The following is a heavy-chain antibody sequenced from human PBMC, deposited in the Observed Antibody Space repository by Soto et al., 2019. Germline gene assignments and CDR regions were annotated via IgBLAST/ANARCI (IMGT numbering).Heavy chain of an antibody. CDR1: GASIIAEQR. CDR3: ARGFGWYAMDH. J-gene: IGHJ4*03. CDR2: IHHSGIT. Sequence: QMQLEESGPGLVKPLETLSLTCADSGASIIAEQRWTWVRQTPGKGLEWIGEIHHSGITRTNPSLMNRVTMSVDKSRNQFFLNLNSVTAADTAVYYCARGFGWYAMDHWGQGTLVIV. D-gene: IGHD6-19*01. V-gene: IGHV4-4*02.